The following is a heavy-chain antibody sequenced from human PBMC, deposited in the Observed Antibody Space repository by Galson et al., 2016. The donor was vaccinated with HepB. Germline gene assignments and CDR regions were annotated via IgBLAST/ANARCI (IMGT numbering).Heavy chain of an antibody. J-gene: IGHJ6*02. CDR2: ISASSGTI. V-gene: IGHV3-48*01. D-gene: IGHD3-3*01. Sequence: SLRLSCAASGFRFSDYNMNWVRQAPGRGLEWVAYISASSGTIYYADSVKGRSTISRDDSKNTLYLQMSSLRAEDTAVYYCAKDEFLEGDYYYYGMDVWGQGTTVTVSS. CDR1: GFRFSDYN. CDR3: AKDEFLEGDYYYYGMDV.